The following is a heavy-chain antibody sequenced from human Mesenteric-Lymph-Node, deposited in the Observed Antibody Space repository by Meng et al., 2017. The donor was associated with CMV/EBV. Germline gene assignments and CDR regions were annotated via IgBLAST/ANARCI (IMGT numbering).Heavy chain of an antibody. CDR1: GFTFSSYW. Sequence: GGSLRLSCAASGFTFSSYWMSWVRQAPGKGLEWVANIKQDGSEKYYVDSVKGRFTISRDNAKNSLYLLMNSLRAEDTALYYCARLTYVMAAFWSGYPPYYFDYWGQGTLVTVSS. CDR3: ARLTYVMAAFWSGYPPYYFDY. V-gene: IGHV3-7*01. CDR2: IKQDGSEK. J-gene: IGHJ4*02. D-gene: IGHD3-3*01.